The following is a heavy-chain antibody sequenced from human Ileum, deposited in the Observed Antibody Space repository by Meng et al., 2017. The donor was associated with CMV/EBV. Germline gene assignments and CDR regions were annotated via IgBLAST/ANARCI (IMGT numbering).Heavy chain of an antibody. CDR3: AKVVGTPYYFDY. Sequence: GESLKISCDASGFTFNSYAIHWVRQAPGKGLEWVAVISYDGSNKYYAESVKGRFTVSRDNSKTTLHLQMNSLRAEDTAVYYCAKVVGTPYYFDYWGQGTLVTVSS. CDR2: ISYDGSNK. CDR1: GFTFNSYA. V-gene: IGHV3-30*04. J-gene: IGHJ4*02. D-gene: IGHD3-10*01.